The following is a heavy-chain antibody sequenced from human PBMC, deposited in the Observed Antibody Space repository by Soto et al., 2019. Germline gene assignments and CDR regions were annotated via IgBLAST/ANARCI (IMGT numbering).Heavy chain of an antibody. J-gene: IGHJ3*02. CDR1: GGSISSYS. V-gene: IGHV4-59*04. CDR2: IYNSGST. Sequence: SETLSLTCTISGGSISSYSWSWIRQPPGKGLEWIGFIYNSGSTYYNSSLKSRVTISVDRSKNHFFLNLTSVTAADTAVYYCATYRKFFQIWGQGTKVTVSS. CDR3: ATYRKFFQI.